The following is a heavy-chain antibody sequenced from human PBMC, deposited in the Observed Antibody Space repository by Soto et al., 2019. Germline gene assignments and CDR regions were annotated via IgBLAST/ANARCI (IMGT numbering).Heavy chain of an antibody. Sequence: QVQLVQSGAEVKKPGASVTVSCRSSGDTFNDYYINWVRQAPGQGLEWMGWINPNGGVTKYAQKFQGWVTMTRGTSIRTVYMQLSRLRADDTAVYYCARESGGATATLDYYFFYMDVWGTGTTVTVSS. V-gene: IGHV1-2*04. D-gene: IGHD5-12*01. CDR2: INPNGGVT. CDR1: GDTFNDYY. CDR3: ARESGGATATLDYYFFYMDV. J-gene: IGHJ6*03.